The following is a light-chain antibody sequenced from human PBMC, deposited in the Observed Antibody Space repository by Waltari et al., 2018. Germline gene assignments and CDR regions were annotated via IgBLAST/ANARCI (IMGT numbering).Light chain of an antibody. Sequence: QSALPQPASVSVSPGQSIPISCPGPSSDVGGYNYVSWYQQHPGKAPKLMIYEVSNRPSGVSNRFSGSKSGNTASLTISGLQAEDEADYYCSSYTSSSTLVVFGGGTKLTVL. V-gene: IGLV2-14*01. CDR1: SSDVGGYNY. J-gene: IGLJ2*01. CDR3: SSYTSSSTLVV. CDR2: EVS.